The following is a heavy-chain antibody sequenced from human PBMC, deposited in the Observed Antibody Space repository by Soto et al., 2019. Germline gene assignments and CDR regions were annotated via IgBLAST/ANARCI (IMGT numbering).Heavy chain of an antibody. Sequence: QVQLVESGGGVVQPGTSLRLSCAASGFSFNTYGMHWVRQAPGKGLEWVAVIWYDGTKKYYADSVKGRFTISRDNSNNTLFLQMNSLRAEDTAVYYCAGEGQRYSGYDSRFDPWGQGTLVTVSS. CDR3: AGEGQRYSGYDSRFDP. CDR1: GFSFNTYG. D-gene: IGHD5-12*01. V-gene: IGHV3-33*01. J-gene: IGHJ5*02. CDR2: IWYDGTKK.